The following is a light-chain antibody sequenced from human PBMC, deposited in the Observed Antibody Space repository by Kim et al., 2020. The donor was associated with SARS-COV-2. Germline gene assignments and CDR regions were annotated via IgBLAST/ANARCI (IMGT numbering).Light chain of an antibody. V-gene: IGLV7-43*01. CDR3: LLYYGGAQPHVI. Sequence: TVTLACASSTGAVTSGHYPNWFQQKPGQAPRALIYSISNKYSWTPARFSGSLLGGKAALTLSGVQPDDEADYYCLLYYGGAQPHVIFGGGTQLTVL. CDR2: SIS. CDR1: TGAVTSGHY. J-gene: IGLJ2*01.